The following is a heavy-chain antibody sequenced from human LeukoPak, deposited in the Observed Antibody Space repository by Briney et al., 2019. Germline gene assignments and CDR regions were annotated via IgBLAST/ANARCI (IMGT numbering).Heavy chain of an antibody. CDR2: LSYDGSNK. V-gene: IGHV3-30*18. D-gene: IGHD1-26*01. CDR3: AKHPGDFTGIVDYYYMDV. J-gene: IGHJ6*03. CDR1: GFTFNSYG. Sequence: PGGSLRLSCAASGFTFNSYGMHWVRLAPGKGLGWVAILSYDGSNKYYIDSVKGRFTISRDNSRNTLYLQMNSLRAEDTAVYYCAKHPGDFTGIVDYYYMDVWGKGTTVTVSS.